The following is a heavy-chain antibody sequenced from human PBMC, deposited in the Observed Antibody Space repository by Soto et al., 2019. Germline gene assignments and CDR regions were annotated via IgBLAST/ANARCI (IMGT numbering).Heavy chain of an antibody. J-gene: IGHJ4*02. Sequence: GGSLRLSCAASGFTFNTFGMHWVRQAPGKGLEWVAVISYDGSDKYYSDSVRGRFTISRDNSMNTLYLQMNSLRTEDTAVYYCAKSPNFYCSSYHCYKYYFDYWGQVTLVTVSP. CDR3: AKSPNFYCSSYHCYKYYFDY. CDR1: GFTFNTFG. V-gene: IGHV3-30*18. CDR2: ISYDGSDK. D-gene: IGHD2-2*01.